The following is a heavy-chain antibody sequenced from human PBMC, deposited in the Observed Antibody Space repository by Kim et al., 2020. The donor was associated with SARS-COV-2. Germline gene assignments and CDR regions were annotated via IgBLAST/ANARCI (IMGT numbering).Heavy chain of an antibody. J-gene: IGHJ4*02. D-gene: IGHD5-12*01. Sequence: YVDSVKGRFTISRDNAKNSLYLQMNSLRAEDTAVYYCARTPVVATIFFDYWGQGTLVTVSS. CDR3: ARTPVVATIFFDY. V-gene: IGHV3-7*01.